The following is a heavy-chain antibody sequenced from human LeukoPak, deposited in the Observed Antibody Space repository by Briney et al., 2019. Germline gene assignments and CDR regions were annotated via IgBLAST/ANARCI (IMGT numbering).Heavy chain of an antibody. CDR1: GYTFTSYD. V-gene: IGHV1-2*02. D-gene: IGHD6-19*01. CDR2: INPNSGGT. J-gene: IGHJ4*02. CDR3: ATYSSGWYEYFDY. Sequence: LRASVKVSCKASGYTFTSYDINWVRQATGQGLEWMGWINPNSGGTNYAQKFQGRVTMTRDTSISTAYMELSRLRSDDTAVYYCATYSSGWYEYFDYWGQGTLVTVSS.